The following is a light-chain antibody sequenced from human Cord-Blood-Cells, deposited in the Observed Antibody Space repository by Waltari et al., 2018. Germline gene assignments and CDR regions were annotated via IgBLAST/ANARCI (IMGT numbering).Light chain of an antibody. Sequence: QSALTQPASVSGSPGQSITISCTGTSSDVGGYNYVSWYKQHPGKAPNLMIYDVSNRPSGGSKRFSGSKSGNTASLTISGLQAEDEADYYCSSYTSSSTLVFGGGTKLTVL. CDR3: SSYTSSSTLV. CDR2: DVS. V-gene: IGLV2-14*01. CDR1: SSDVGGYNY. J-gene: IGLJ3*02.